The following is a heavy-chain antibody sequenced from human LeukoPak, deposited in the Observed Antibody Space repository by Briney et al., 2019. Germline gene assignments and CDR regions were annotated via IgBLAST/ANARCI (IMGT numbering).Heavy chain of an antibody. CDR2: INPSGGST. D-gene: IGHD3-3*01. CDR3: ARREWLTY. V-gene: IGHV1-46*01. Sequence: ASVKVSCKASGYTFTSYYMHWVRQAPGQGLEWMGIINPSGGSTSYAQKFQGRVTMTRDTSISTAYMELSRLTSDDTAVYYCARREWLTYWGQGTLVTVSS. CDR1: GYTFTSYY. J-gene: IGHJ4*02.